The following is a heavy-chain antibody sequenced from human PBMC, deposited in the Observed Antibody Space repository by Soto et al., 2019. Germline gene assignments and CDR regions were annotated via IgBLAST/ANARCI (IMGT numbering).Heavy chain of an antibody. V-gene: IGHV3-53*01. CDR1: GCAISSNY. CDR2: IYSGGST. D-gene: IGHD3-22*01. CDR3: ARDRVESGYPEYFQH. J-gene: IGHJ1*01. Sequence: GCSLRHSGTASGCAISSNYMSWVRQAPRKGLEWVSVIYSGGSTYYADSVKGRFTISRDNSKNTLYLQMNSLRAEDTACYYCARDRVESGYPEYFQHWGQGTLVTVSS.